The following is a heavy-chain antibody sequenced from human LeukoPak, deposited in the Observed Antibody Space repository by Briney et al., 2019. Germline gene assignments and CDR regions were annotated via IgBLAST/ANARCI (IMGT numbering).Heavy chain of an antibody. J-gene: IGHJ4*02. CDR2: IYYSEST. CDR3: ARGRCRNSGCRPYFDY. CDR1: GDSISNYY. D-gene: IGHD3-22*01. V-gene: IGHV4-59*01. Sequence: SETLSLTCTVSGDSISNYYWSWIRQPPGKGLEWIGYIYYSESTNYSPSLKSRVTISTDTSKSQFSLNLRSVTAEDTGIYYCARGRCRNSGCRPYFDYWGQGTQVTVS.